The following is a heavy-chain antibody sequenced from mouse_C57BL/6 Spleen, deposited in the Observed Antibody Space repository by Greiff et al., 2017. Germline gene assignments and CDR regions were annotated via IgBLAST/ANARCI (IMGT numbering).Heavy chain of an antibody. CDR1: GYSFTSYY. CDR3: ARGNYYGSRDWYFDV. Sequence: QVQLQQSGPELVKPGASVKISCKASGYSFTSYYIHWVKQRPGQGLEWIGWIYPGSGNTKYNEKFKGKATLTADTSSSTAYMQLSSLTSEDSAVYYCARGNYYGSRDWYFDVWGTGTTVTVSS. CDR2: IYPGSGNT. J-gene: IGHJ1*03. D-gene: IGHD1-1*01. V-gene: IGHV1-66*01.